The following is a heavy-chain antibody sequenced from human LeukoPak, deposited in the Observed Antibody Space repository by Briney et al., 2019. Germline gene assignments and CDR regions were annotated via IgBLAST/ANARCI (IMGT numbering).Heavy chain of an antibody. Sequence: PSQTLSLTCTVSGGSISSGGYYWSWIRQHPGKGLEWIGYIYYSGSTYYNPSLKSRVTISVDTSKNQFSLKLSSVTAADTAVYYCVRHLGDSGGYYFYWGQGTLVTVSS. J-gene: IGHJ4*02. CDR2: IYYSGST. CDR3: VRHLGDSGGYYFY. V-gene: IGHV4-31*03. D-gene: IGHD3-22*01. CDR1: GGSISSGGYY.